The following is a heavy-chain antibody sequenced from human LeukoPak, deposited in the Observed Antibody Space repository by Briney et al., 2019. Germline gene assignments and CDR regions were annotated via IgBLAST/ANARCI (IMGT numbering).Heavy chain of an antibody. V-gene: IGHV3-49*04. J-gene: IGHJ4*02. CDR3: TRGRRATHDY. CDR2: IRSKAYGGTT. Sequence: LAGGSLRLSCTASGFTFGDYSMNWVRQAPGKGLEWVGFIRSKAYGGTTEYAASVKGRFTISRDDSKSIAYLQMNSLKTEDTAVYYCTRGRRATHDYWGQGTLVTVSS. D-gene: IGHD1-26*01. CDR1: GFTFGDYS.